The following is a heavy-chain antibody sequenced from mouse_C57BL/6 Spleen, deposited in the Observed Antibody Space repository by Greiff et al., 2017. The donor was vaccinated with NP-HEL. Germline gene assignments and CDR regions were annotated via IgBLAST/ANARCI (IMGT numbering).Heavy chain of an antibody. CDR2: INPSNGGT. D-gene: IGHD1-1*01. CDR1: GYTFTSYW. V-gene: IGHV1-53*01. CDR3: ARGDYGSWFAY. Sequence: QVQLQQPGTELVKPGASVKLSCKASGYTFTSYWMHWVKQRPGQGLDWIGNINPSNGGTNYNEKFKSKATLTVDKSSSTASMQLSSLTSEDSAVYFCARGDYGSWFAYWGQGTLVTVSA. J-gene: IGHJ3*01.